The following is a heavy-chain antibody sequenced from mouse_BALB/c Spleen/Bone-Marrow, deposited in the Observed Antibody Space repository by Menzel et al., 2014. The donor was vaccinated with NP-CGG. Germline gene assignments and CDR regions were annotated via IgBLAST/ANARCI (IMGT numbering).Heavy chain of an antibody. CDR1: GYTFTSYW. CDR3: ARNYYYGSSWSAMDY. D-gene: IGHD1-1*01. CDR2: IYPGDGDT. J-gene: IGHJ4*01. Sequence: QVQLQQSGAELAQPGASVKLSCKASGYTFTSYWMQWVKQRPGQGLAWIGAIYPGDGDTRNTQKFKGKATLTADKSSSTAYMQLSSLASEDSAVYYCARNYYYGSSWSAMDYWGQGTSVTVSS. V-gene: IGHV1-87*01.